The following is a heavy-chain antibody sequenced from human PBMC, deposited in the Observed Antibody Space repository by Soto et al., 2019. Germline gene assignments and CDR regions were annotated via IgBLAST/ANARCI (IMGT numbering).Heavy chain of an antibody. D-gene: IGHD4-4*01. V-gene: IGHV1-69*13. CDR3: ARGALTTLAYYYGMDV. CDR1: GGTFSSYT. J-gene: IGHJ6*02. CDR2: IIPIFGTT. Sequence: SVKVSCKASGGTFSSYTTSWVRQAPGQGLEWMGGIIPIFGTTTYAHKFQGRVTITADESTSTVYMELSSLRGEDTAVYYCARGALTTLAYYYGMDVWGQGTTVTVSS.